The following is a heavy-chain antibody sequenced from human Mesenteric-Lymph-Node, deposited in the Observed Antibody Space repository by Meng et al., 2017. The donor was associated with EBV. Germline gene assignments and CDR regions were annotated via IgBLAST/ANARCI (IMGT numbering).Heavy chain of an antibody. J-gene: IGHJ4*02. V-gene: IGHV3-74*01. CDR2: IDGGGSST. Sequence: EGQLGECGGGLVQPGGSLELSCTGSGFTFSNNWMHWVRQAPGKGLVWVSRIDGGGSSTSYADSVKGRFTISRDNAKNTLYLQMNSLRAEDTAVYYCARAEFSGPSLVYWGQGTLVTVSS. D-gene: IGHD5-12*01. CDR3: ARAEFSGPSLVY. CDR1: GFTFSNNW.